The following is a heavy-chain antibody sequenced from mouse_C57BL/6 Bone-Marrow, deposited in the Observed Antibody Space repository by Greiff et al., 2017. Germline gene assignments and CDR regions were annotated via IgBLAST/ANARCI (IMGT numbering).Heavy chain of an antibody. Sequence: EVQLVESGGGLVKPGGSLKLSCAASGFTFSSYAMSWVRQTPEKRLEWVATISDGGSYTYYPDNVKGRFPNSRDNAKNTLYLQMSHLKSEDTAMYYCAREGLLREGFAYWGQGTLVTVSA. J-gene: IGHJ3*01. CDR1: GFTFSSYA. D-gene: IGHD1-1*01. CDR2: ISDGGSYT. V-gene: IGHV5-4*01. CDR3: AREGLLREGFAY.